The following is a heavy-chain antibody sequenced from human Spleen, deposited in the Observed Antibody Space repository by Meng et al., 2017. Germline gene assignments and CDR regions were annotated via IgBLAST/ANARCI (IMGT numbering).Heavy chain of an antibody. V-gene: IGHV4-34*01. Sequence: QVQLQQWGAGRLKPSETLSLTCAVYGGSFSGYYWTWIRQPPGKGLESIGEINHSGSTNYNPSLKSRVTISVDTSKNQFSLKVTSVTTADTAVYYCLRGSGGSVWGQGTLVTVSS. CDR1: GGSFSGYY. J-gene: IGHJ4*02. CDR2: INHSGST. D-gene: IGHD3-10*01. CDR3: LRGSGGSV.